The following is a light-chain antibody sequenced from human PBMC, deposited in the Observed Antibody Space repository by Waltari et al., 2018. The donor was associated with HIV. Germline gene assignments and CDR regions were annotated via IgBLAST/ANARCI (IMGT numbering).Light chain of an antibody. CDR1: SSNIGSNY. V-gene: IGLV1-47*01. CDR3: ATWDDSLSGPV. J-gene: IGLJ3*02. Sequence: QSVLTQPPSASGTPGQRVAISCSGSSSNIGSNYVYWYQQLPGTAPKVLIYRSNQRPSGVPDRFSGSKSGTSASLAISALRSEDEADYYCATWDDSLSGPVFGGGTKPTVL. CDR2: RSN.